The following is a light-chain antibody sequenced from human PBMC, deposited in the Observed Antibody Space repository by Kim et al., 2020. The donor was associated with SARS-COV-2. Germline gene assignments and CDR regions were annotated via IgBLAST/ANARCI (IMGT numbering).Light chain of an antibody. CDR3: NSRDSSGNLVV. CDR1: SLRVYY. V-gene: IGLV3-19*01. Sequence: SSELTQDPAMSVALGQTVRITCQGDSLRVYYASWYQQKPGQAPVLVIFGKNNRPSGIPDRFSGSSSGNTASLTITGSQAEDEADYYCNSRDSSGNLVVFC. J-gene: IGLJ2*01. CDR2: GKN.